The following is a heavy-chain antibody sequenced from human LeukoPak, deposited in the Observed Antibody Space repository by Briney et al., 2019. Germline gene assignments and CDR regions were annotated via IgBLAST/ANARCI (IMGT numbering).Heavy chain of an antibody. D-gene: IGHD1-1*01. Sequence: EASVKVSCKASGYTFTSYAMNWVRQAPGQGLEWMGWINTNTGNPTYAQGFTGRFVFSLDTSVSTAYLQISSLKAEDTAVYYCARDSVRRTGGWFDPWGQGTLVTVSS. CDR1: GYTFTSYA. V-gene: IGHV7-4-1*02. CDR2: INTNTGNP. J-gene: IGHJ5*02. CDR3: ARDSVRRTGGWFDP.